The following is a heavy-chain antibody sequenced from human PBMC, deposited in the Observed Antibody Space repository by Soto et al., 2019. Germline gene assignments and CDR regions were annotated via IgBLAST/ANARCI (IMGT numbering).Heavy chain of an antibody. CDR3: ARSKAVAGSSGPGY. D-gene: IGHD6-19*01. CDR2: INAGNGNT. CDR1: GYTFTSYA. Sequence: GASVKVSCKASGYTFTSYAMHWVRQAPGQRLEWMGWINAGNGNTKYSQKLQGRVTITRDTSASTAYMELSRLRTDDTAVYYCARSKAVAGSSGPGYWGQGTLVTVSS. V-gene: IGHV1-3*01. J-gene: IGHJ4*02.